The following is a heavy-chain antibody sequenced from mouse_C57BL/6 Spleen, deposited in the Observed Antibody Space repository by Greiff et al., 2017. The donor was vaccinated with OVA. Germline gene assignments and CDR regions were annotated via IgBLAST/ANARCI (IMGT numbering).Heavy chain of an antibody. J-gene: IGHJ1*03. CDR3: TREVVATGYFDV. Sequence: VQLKESGEGLVKPGGSLKLSCAASGFTFSSYAMSWVRQTPEKRLEWVAYISRGGDYTYYADTVKGRFTISRDNARNTLYLQMSSLKSEDTAMDYCTREVVATGYFDVGGTGTTVTVAS. V-gene: IGHV5-9-1*02. CDR2: ISRGGDYT. CDR1: GFTFSSYA. D-gene: IGHD1-1*01.